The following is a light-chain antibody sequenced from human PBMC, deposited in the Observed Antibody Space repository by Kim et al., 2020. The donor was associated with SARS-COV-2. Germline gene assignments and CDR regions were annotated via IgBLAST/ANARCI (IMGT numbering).Light chain of an antibody. CDR3: QAWDSTTGV. CDR1: KVGNTY. J-gene: IGLJ1*01. CDR2: RDT. V-gene: IGLV3-1*01. Sequence: VSPGQTASITCSGDKVGNTYASWYQQKPGQSPVLVIYRDTKRPSGIPERFSGSNSGNTVTLTIGGTQAMDEADYYCQAWDSTTGVFGTGTKVTVL.